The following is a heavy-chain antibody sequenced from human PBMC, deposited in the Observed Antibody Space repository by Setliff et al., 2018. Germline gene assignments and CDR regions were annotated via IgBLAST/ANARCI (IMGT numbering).Heavy chain of an antibody. D-gene: IGHD2-21*02. V-gene: IGHV1-69*05. CDR1: GGTFSTYG. CDR2: TIPIFGTT. CDR3: ARESVVVVTTTNYYYYMDV. Sequence: GASVKVSCKASGGTFSTYGISWVRQAPGQGLEWMGGTIPIFGTTNYAQKFQGRVTIITDESTNTAYMELSSLRSEDTAVYYCARESVVVVTTTNYYYYMDVWGKGTTVTVSS. J-gene: IGHJ6*03.